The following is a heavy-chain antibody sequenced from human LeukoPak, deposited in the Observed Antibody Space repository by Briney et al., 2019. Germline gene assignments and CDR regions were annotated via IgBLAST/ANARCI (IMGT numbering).Heavy chain of an antibody. J-gene: IGHJ4*02. Sequence: GGSLRLSCAASGFTFSRYSMNWVRQAPGKGLEWVSSIYLSNNYIYYADSLKGRFTISRDNAENSLYLQMDSLRVEDTAVYYCASDTSGPEEFDYWGQGTLVTVSS. D-gene: IGHD5-12*01. V-gene: IGHV3-21*01. CDR3: ASDTSGPEEFDY. CDR1: GFTFSRYS. CDR2: IYLSNNYI.